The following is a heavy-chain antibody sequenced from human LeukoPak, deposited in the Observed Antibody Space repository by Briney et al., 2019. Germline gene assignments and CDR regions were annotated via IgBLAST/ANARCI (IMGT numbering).Heavy chain of an antibody. CDR2: ISYDGSNK. V-gene: IGHV3-30-3*01. Sequence: PGGSLRLSCAASGFTFSSYAMHWVRQAPGKGLEWVAIISYDGSNKYYADSVKGRFTISRDNSKNTLYVQMKSLRAEDTAVYYCAREIVVVDIWGQGTLVTVSP. CDR3: AREIVVVDI. CDR1: GFTFSSYA. D-gene: IGHD1-26*01. J-gene: IGHJ4*02.